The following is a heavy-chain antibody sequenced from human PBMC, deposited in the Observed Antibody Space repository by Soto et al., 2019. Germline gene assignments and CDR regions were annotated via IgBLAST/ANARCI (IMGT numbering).Heavy chain of an antibody. J-gene: IGHJ6*02. CDR2: IWYDGSNK. CDR1: GFTFSSYG. D-gene: IGHD3-9*01. Sequence: GGSLRLSCAASGFTFSSYGMHWVRQAPGKGLEWVAVIWYDGSNKYYADSVKGRFTISRDNSKNTLYLQMNSLRAEDTAMYYCATHILTVYYCYGMDVWGQGTTVTVSS. V-gene: IGHV3-33*01. CDR3: ATHILTVYYCYGMDV.